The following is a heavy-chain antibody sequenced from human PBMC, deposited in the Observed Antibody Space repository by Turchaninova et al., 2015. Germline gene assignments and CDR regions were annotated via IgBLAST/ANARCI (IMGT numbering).Heavy chain of an antibody. J-gene: IGHJ5*01. V-gene: IGHV3-64D*06. D-gene: IGHD2/OR15-2a*01. Sequence: DVQLVESGGGLVQRGGSLRLSCSASGFTVNRQGMQWVRQAPGEGLELVSAISGNGDITYYADSVTGRFIISRDNSKNTMYLQMSSLREEDTAMYYCVTGAAFYYDSWGQGVLITVSS. CDR1: GFTVNRQG. CDR2: ISGNGDIT. CDR3: VTGAAFYYDS.